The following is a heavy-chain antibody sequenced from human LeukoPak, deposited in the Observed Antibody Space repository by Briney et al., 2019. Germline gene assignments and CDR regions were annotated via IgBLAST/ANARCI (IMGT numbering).Heavy chain of an antibody. J-gene: IGHJ4*02. V-gene: IGHV3-30*03. CDR2: ISYDGSNK. CDR1: GFTFSSYG. CDR3: AITWYYYDSSGYSY. Sequence: GGSQRLSCAASGFTFSSYGMHWVRQAPGKGLEWVAVISYDGSNKYYADSVKGRFTISRDNSKNTLYLQMNSLRAEDTAVYYCAITWYYYDSSGYSYWGQGTLVTVSS. D-gene: IGHD3-22*01.